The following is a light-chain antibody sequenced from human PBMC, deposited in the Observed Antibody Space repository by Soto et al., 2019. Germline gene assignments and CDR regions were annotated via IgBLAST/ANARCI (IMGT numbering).Light chain of an antibody. Sequence: QSVLTQPRSVSGSPGQSVTLSCTGTSSDVGRYNFVSWYQQHPDKAPALIIYDVTRRPSGVPDRFSGSKSGNTASLTISGLQAEDETDYYCCSYAGSYTYVFGTGT. V-gene: IGLV2-11*01. CDR3: CSYAGSYTYV. CDR1: SSDVGRYNF. CDR2: DVT. J-gene: IGLJ1*01.